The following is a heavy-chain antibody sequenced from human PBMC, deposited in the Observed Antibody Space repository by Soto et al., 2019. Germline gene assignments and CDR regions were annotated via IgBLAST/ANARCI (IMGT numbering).Heavy chain of an antibody. CDR1: GGSISSGGYY. Sequence: SETLSLTCTVSGGSISSGGYYWSWIRQHPGKGLEWIGYIYYSGSTYYNPSLKSRVTISVDTSKNQFSLKLSSVTAADTAVYYCARDLAVAGHFDYWGQGTLVTVSS. J-gene: IGHJ4*02. D-gene: IGHD6-19*01. V-gene: IGHV4-31*03. CDR3: ARDLAVAGHFDY. CDR2: IYYSGST.